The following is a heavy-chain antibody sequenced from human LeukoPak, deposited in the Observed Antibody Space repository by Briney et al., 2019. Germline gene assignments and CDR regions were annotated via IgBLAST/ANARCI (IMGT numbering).Heavy chain of an antibody. J-gene: IGHJ4*02. CDR1: GYTFTTYH. D-gene: IGHD5-18*01. CDR3: ATAASGAMVNFDY. Sequence: GASVKVSCKASGYTFTTYHIHWVRQAPGQGLEWMGIINPSGGNTNYAQKFQGRVTMTEDTSTDTAYMELSSLRSEDTAVYYCATAASGAMVNFDYWGQGTLVTVSS. V-gene: IGHV1-46*01. CDR2: INPSGGNT.